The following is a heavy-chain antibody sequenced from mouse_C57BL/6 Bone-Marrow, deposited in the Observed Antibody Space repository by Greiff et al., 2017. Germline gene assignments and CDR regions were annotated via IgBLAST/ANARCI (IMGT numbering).Heavy chain of an antibody. J-gene: IGHJ1*03. CDR3: AREVWLRRDWYFDV. Sequence: QVQLKQPGAELVKPGASVKMSCKASGYTFTSYWITWVKQRPGQGLEWIGDIYPGSGSTNYNEKFKSKATLTVDTSSSTAYMQLSSLTSEDSAVYYCAREVWLRRDWYFDVWGTGTTVTVSS. D-gene: IGHD2-2*01. CDR2: IYPGSGST. CDR1: GYTFTSYW. V-gene: IGHV1-55*01.